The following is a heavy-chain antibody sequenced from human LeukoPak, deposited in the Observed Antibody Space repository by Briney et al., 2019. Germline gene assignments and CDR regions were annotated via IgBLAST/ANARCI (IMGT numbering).Heavy chain of an antibody. CDR3: ARGSSSYYYYMDV. CDR1: GFTFDDYA. CDR2: ISWDGGST. D-gene: IGHD6-6*01. J-gene: IGHJ6*03. Sequence: GGSLRLSCAASGFTFDDYAMHWVRQAPGKGLEWVSLISWDGGSTYYADSVKGRFTISRDNSKNSLYLQMNSLRAEDTALYYCARGSSSYYYYMDVWGKGTTVTVSS. V-gene: IGHV3-43D*03.